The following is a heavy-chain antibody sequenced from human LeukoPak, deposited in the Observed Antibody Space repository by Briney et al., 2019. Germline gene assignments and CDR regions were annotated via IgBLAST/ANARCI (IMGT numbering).Heavy chain of an antibody. CDR1: GGSFSGYY. V-gene: IGHV4-34*01. Sequence: SSETLSLTCAVYGGSFSGYYWSWIRQPPGKGLEWIGEINHSGSTNYNPSLKSRVTISVDTSKNQFSLKLSSVTAADTAVNYCARVSLRWPRAYGMDVWGQGTTVTVSS. CDR3: ARVSLRWPRAYGMDV. CDR2: INHSGST. D-gene: IGHD2-21*01. J-gene: IGHJ6*02.